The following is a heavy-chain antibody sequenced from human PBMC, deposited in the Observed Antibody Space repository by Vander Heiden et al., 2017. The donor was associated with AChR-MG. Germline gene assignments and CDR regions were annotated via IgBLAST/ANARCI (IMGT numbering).Heavy chain of an antibody. CDR1: GFSFSRYA. Sequence: QVQLVESGGGVVQPGRSLRLSCAASGFSFSRYAMQWVRQAPGKGLEWVAVISYDGSNKYHADSVKGRFTISRDNSNSTLYLQMNSLRPEDTAVYYCAGPYDYVWGSYRPNYWGQGTLVTVSS. CDR2: ISYDGSNK. D-gene: IGHD3-16*02. CDR3: AGPYDYVWGSYRPNY. J-gene: IGHJ4*02. V-gene: IGHV3-30-3*01.